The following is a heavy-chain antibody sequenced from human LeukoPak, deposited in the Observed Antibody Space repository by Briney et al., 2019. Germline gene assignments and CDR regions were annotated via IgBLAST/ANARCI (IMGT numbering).Heavy chain of an antibody. CDR2: IYYSGST. J-gene: IGHJ6*03. CDR1: GGSISSYY. V-gene: IGHV4-59*01. Sequence: PSETLSLTCTVSGGSISSYYWSWIRQPPGKGLEWIGYIYYSGSTNYNPSLKSRVTISVDTSKNQFSLKLSSVTAADTAVYYCAREKPHWFWSGSYYYYYYMDVWGKGTTVTVSS. CDR3: AREKPHWFWSGSYYYYYYMDV. D-gene: IGHD3-3*01.